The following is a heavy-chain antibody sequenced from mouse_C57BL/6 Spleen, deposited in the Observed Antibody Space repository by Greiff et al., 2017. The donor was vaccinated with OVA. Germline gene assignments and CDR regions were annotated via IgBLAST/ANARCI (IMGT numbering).Heavy chain of an antibody. CDR2: IYPSDSET. V-gene: IGHV1-61*01. J-gene: IGHJ4*01. CDR3: ARIYYDYDRPYAMDY. Sequence: QVQLQQPGAELVRPGSSVKLSCKASGYTFTSYWMDWVKQRPGQGLEWIGNIYPSDSETHYNQKFKDKATLTVDKSSSTAYMQLSSLTSGDSAVYYCARIYYDYDRPYAMDYWGQGTSVTVSS. CDR1: GYTFTSYW. D-gene: IGHD2-4*01.